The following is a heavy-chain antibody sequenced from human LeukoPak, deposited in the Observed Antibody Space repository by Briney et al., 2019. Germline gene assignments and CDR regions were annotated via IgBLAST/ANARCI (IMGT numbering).Heavy chain of an antibody. CDR2: ISYSGST. V-gene: IGHV4-39*01. J-gene: IGHJ2*01. CDR3: ARRGSSAYYWYFDL. Sequence: SETLSLTCTVSGVSISSSNYYWGWIRQPPGKGLEWIGSISYSGSTYYTPSLKRRVTISVDTSKNQFSLKLSSVTATDTAVYYCARRGSSAYYWYFDLWGRGTLVTVSS. CDR1: GVSISSSNYY. D-gene: IGHD3-22*01.